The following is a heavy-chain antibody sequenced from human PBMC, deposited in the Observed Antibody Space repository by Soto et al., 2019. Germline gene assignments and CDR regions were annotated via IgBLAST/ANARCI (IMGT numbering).Heavy chain of an antibody. Sequence: VKVSCKASGYDFTMNGITWVRQAPGHGLEWLGWISIYKDNTDYAPSLRDRVTITTDTSTATVYMELRSLRSDDTAIYYCARVIPXENAXYFYGIDVWGQGTTDTVSS. J-gene: IGHJ6*02. CDR1: GYDFTMNG. CDR2: ISIYKDNT. V-gene: IGHV1-18*01. CDR3: ARVIPXENAXYFYGIDV.